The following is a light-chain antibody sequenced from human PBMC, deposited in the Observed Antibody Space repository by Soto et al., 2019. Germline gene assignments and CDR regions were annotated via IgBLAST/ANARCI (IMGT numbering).Light chain of an antibody. Sequence: DIQMTQSPSSLSASVGDRVTITCQASQDTSNYLNWYQQKPGKAPKLLIYKASTLKSGVPSRFSGSGSGTEFTLTISSLQPDDFAVYYCQQYNNSPWTFGQGTKV. CDR2: KAS. J-gene: IGKJ1*01. CDR3: QQYNNSPWT. V-gene: IGKV1-5*03. CDR1: QDTSNY.